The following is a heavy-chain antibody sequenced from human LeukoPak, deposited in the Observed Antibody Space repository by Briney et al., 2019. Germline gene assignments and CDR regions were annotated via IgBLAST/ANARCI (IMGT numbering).Heavy chain of an antibody. V-gene: IGHV1-46*01. Sequence: GASVKVSCKASGYTFTNYYMHWVRQAPGQGLEWMGIINPSGGSTSYAQKFQGRVTMTRDMSTSTVYMELSSLRSEDTAVYYCARGRGRAIWYYYYMDVWGKGTTVTVSS. J-gene: IGHJ6*03. CDR3: ARGRGRAIWYYYYMDV. D-gene: IGHD3-10*01. CDR1: GYTFTNYY. CDR2: INPSGGST.